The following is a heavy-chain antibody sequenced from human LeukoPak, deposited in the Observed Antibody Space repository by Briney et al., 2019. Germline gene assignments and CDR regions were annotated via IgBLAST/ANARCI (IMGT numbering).Heavy chain of an antibody. CDR1: GFTFSNAW. Sequence: GSLRLSCAASGFTFSNAWMSWIRQPPGKGLEWIGYIYYSGSTNYNPSLKSRVTISVDTSKNQFSLKLSSVTAADTAVYYCARGRKNILTGYYHYYYMDVWGKGTTVTVSS. J-gene: IGHJ6*03. CDR2: IYYSGST. V-gene: IGHV4-59*01. CDR3: ARGRKNILTGYYHYYYMDV. D-gene: IGHD3-9*01.